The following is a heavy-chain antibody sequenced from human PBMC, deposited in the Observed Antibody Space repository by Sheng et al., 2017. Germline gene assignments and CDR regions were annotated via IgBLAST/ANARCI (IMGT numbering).Heavy chain of an antibody. Sequence: EVQLVESGGGLVKPGGSLRLSCAASGFTFSTYNMNWVRQAPGKGLEWVSSISSSSGYIYYAVSVEGRFTISRDNAKNSLYLQMNNLRAEDTAVYYCAREIHHYSISLVYGMDVWGQGP. CDR3: AREIHHYSISLVYGMDV. J-gene: IGHJ6*02. CDR1: GFTFSTYN. CDR2: ISSSSGYI. V-gene: IGHV3-21*01. D-gene: IGHD6-6*01.